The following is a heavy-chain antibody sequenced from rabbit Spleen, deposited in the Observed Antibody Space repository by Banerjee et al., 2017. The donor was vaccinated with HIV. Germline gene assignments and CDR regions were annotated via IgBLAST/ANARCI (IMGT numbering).Heavy chain of an antibody. CDR1: GFSFSSSAY. V-gene: IGHV1S40*01. J-gene: IGHJ6*01. Sequence: QSLEESGGALVKPGASLTLTCTASGFSFSSSAYMCWVRQAPGKGLEWISCIAGSSIGFTYSATWAKGRFTCSKTSSTTVTLQMTSLTVADTATYFCARDTGSSFSSYGMDLWGQGTLVTVS. CDR2: IAGSSIGFT. D-gene: IGHD8-1*01. CDR3: ARDTGSSFSSYGMDL.